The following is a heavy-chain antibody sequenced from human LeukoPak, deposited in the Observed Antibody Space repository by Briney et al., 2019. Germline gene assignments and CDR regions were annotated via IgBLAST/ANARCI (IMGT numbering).Heavy chain of an antibody. Sequence: GGSLRLSCAASEFTLDDYAMHWVRQAPGKGLEWVSGISWNSGTIAYADSVKGRFTISRDNAKNSLYLQMNSLRAEDTAVYYCARLHYDFWSGYPIWFDPWGQGTLVTVSS. CDR3: ARLHYDFWSGYPIWFDP. J-gene: IGHJ5*02. CDR1: EFTLDDYA. D-gene: IGHD3-3*01. V-gene: IGHV3-9*01. CDR2: ISWNSGTI.